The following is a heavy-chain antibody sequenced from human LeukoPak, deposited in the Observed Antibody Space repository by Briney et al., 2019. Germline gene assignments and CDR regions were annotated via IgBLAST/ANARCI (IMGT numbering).Heavy chain of an antibody. V-gene: IGHV3-30*02. Sequence: QPGGSPRLSCAASGFTFNNYAMHWVRQAPGKGLQWVAFMRSDGSDIYYADSVKGRFTISRDNSKNTLYLQMNSLRAEDTAVYYCAKGSYGAKVYWGQGTLVTVSS. J-gene: IGHJ4*02. CDR3: AKGSYGAKVY. CDR1: GFTFNNYA. CDR2: MRSDGSDI. D-gene: IGHD4/OR15-4a*01.